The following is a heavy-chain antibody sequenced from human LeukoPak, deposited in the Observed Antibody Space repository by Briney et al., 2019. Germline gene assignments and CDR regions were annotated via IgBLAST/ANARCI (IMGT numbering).Heavy chain of an antibody. V-gene: IGHV1-2*06. CDR1: GYTFTGYY. Sequence: ASVKVSCKASGYTFTGYYIHWVRQAPGQGLEWMGRINPSSGVTYYVQKFEGRVTMTRDTSVSTVYMEVGNLTSDDTAKYFCARRGFDSWGQGTLVTVSS. CDR3: ARRGFDS. CDR2: INPSSGVT. D-gene: IGHD3-16*01. J-gene: IGHJ4*02.